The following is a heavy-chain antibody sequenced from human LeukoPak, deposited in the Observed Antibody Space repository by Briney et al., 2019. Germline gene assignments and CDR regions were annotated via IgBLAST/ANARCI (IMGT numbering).Heavy chain of an antibody. V-gene: IGHV3-7*01. CDR1: GFTLTRYW. Sequence: GGSLRLSCAASGFTLTRYWMTWVRQVPGKGLEWVANIKQDGSEKYYVDSVRGRFTISRDNAKKSLDLHMNSLRAEDTAMYYCARERSRLDYWGQGTLVTVSS. CDR3: ARERSRLDY. CDR2: IKQDGSEK. D-gene: IGHD3-16*01. J-gene: IGHJ4*02.